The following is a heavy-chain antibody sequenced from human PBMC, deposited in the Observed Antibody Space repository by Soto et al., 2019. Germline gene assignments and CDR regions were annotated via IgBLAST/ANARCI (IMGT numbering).Heavy chain of an antibody. D-gene: IGHD5-18*01. J-gene: IGHJ4*02. CDR2: VNPNSGDT. CDR3: ARGVVYSYDN. V-gene: IGHV1-8*01. Sequence: QVQLVQSGAEVKKPGASVKVSCQSSGYTFTSYDINWVRQAPGQGLEWMGWVNPNSGDTGYARKFQGRVTMTRNTSICTAYMELSSLRSEDTAGYYWARGVVYSYDNWGQGTLVTVSS. CDR1: GYTFTSYD.